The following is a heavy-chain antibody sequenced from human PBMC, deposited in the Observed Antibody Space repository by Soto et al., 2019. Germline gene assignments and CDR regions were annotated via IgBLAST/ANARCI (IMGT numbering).Heavy chain of an antibody. D-gene: IGHD2-21*02. CDR2: VYYSGGA. V-gene: IGHV4-59*01. Sequence: PSETLSLTCTVSGGSISGYYWSWIRPPPGKGLEWIGNVYYSGGAKYNPSVKRRVSISVDTSKNQFSLNLSSVTAADTAVYYCTRDGDGRMTTNPYYYYGMDVWGPGITVTVSS. CDR3: TRDGDGRMTTNPYYYYGMDV. CDR1: GGSISGYY. J-gene: IGHJ6*02.